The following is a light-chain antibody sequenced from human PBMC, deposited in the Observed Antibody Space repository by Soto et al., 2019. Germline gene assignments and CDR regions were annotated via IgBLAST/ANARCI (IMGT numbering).Light chain of an antibody. CDR1: QSISIW. CDR3: QHYHSYSYT. V-gene: IGKV1-5*03. CDR2: KAS. Sequence: DIQLTQSPSTLSASVGDRVTITCRASQSISIWLAWYQQKPGKAPILLIYKASTLHSGVPSRFSGGGSGTEFTLTISSLQPDDFATYYCQHYHSYSYTFGQGTKLQIK. J-gene: IGKJ2*01.